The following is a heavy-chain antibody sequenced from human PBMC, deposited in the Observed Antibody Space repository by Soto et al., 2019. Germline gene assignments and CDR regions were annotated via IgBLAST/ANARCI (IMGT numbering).Heavy chain of an antibody. V-gene: IGHV4-61*08. J-gene: IGHJ5*02. CDR3: ARATSSIKWFDP. CDR1: GCSVGIGGYY. CDR2: IYYSGST. Sequence: SATLSLTCPVSGCSVGIGGYYWIWIRQPPGKGLEWIGYIYYSGSTNYNPSLKSRVTISVDTSKNQFSLKLSSVTAADTAVYYCARATSSIKWFDPWGQGTLVTVS.